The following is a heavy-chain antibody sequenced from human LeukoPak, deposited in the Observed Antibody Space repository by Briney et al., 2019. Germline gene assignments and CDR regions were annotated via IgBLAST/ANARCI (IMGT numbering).Heavy chain of an antibody. D-gene: IGHD3-16*01. CDR2: IKQDGSEK. CDR3: ARDGFGTGSN. CDR1: GLTFSNYW. J-gene: IGHJ4*02. Sequence: GRSLRLSCAASGLTFSNYWMDWVRQAPGKGLEWVANIKQDGSEKNYVDSVKGRFIISRDNAKNSLYLQMNTLRADDTAVYYCARDGFGTGSNWGQGTLVTVSS. V-gene: IGHV3-7*03.